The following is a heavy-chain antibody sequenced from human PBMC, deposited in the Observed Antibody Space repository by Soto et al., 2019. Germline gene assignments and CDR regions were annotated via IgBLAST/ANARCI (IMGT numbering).Heavy chain of an antibody. CDR3: AKDGVTGTTDY. V-gene: IGHV3-23*01. CDR1: GFPFSSYA. D-gene: IGHD1-20*01. CDR2: ISGSGGST. Sequence: GGSLRLSCAASGFPFSSYAMILVSQAPGKGLEWVSAISGSGGSTYYADSVKGRFTISRDNSKNTLYLQMNSLRAEDTAVYYCAKDGVTGTTDYWGQGTLVTVSS. J-gene: IGHJ4*02.